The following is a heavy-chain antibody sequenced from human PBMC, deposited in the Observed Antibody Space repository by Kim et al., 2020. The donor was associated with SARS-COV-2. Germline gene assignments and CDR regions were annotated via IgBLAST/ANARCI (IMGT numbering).Heavy chain of an antibody. J-gene: IGHJ6*02. V-gene: IGHV4-39*01. CDR2: IYYSGST. CDR1: GGSISSSSYY. CDR3: ARLFRTGYYSAYYGMDV. D-gene: IGHD3-9*01. Sequence: SETLSLTCTVSGGSISSSSYYWGWIRQPPGKGLEWIGSIYYSGSTYYNPSLKSRVTISVDTSKNQFSLKLSSVTAADTAVYYCARLFRTGYYSAYYGMDVWGQGTTVTVSS.